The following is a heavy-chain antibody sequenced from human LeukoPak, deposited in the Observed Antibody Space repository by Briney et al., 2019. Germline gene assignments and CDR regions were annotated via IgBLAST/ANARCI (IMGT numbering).Heavy chain of an antibody. CDR2: IYHDGST. V-gene: IGHV4-4*02. Sequence: SETLSLICAVSGGSISSNNWWIWVRQSPEKGLEWIGEIYHDGSTNYNPSLKSRVTISMDKSKNQLSLKLNFVTAADTAVYYCARDRGGYTYSHDYWGQGTLVTVSS. D-gene: IGHD5-18*01. CDR3: ARDRGGYTYSHDY. CDR1: GGSISSNNW. J-gene: IGHJ4*02.